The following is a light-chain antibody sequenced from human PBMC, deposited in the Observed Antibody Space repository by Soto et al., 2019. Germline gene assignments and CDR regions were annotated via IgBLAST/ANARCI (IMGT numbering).Light chain of an antibody. J-gene: IGKJ1*01. Sequence: DVVMTQSPLSLPVTLGQPASISCKSSLSLVYSDGNTYLNGFHQRPGQSPRRLVYKLSERDSGVTDRFSATGSVTDFTLTISRVEAEDVGVYYYLQGSHWPPTFGQGTNVEIK. CDR2: KLS. CDR1: LSLVYSDGNTY. V-gene: IGKV2-30*01. CDR3: LQGSHWPPT.